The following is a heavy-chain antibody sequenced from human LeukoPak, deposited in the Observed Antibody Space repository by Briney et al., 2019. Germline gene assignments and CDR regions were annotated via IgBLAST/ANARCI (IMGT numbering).Heavy chain of an antibody. Sequence: PGGSLRLSCAASGFTSDDYGMSWVRQAPGKGLEWVSGINWNGGSTGYADSVKGRFTISRDNAKNSLYLQMNSLRAEDTALYHCARALYYDFWSGSPDDAFDIWGQGTMVTVSS. J-gene: IGHJ3*02. CDR1: GFTSDDYG. CDR3: ARALYYDFWSGSPDDAFDI. V-gene: IGHV3-20*01. D-gene: IGHD3-3*01. CDR2: INWNGGST.